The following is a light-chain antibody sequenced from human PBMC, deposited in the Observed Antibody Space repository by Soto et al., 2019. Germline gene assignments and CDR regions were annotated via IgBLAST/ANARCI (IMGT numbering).Light chain of an antibody. CDR1: SSNIGSNN. J-gene: IGLJ2*01. CDR2: SNN. Sequence: QSVLTQPPSASGAPGQRVTISCSGSSSNIGSNNVNWYQRLPGTAPKLLIYSNNQGPSGVPDRFSGSKSGTTASLAISGLQSEDEAEYYCATWDDSLNGLLFGGGTKVTVL. CDR3: ATWDDSLNGLL. V-gene: IGLV1-44*01.